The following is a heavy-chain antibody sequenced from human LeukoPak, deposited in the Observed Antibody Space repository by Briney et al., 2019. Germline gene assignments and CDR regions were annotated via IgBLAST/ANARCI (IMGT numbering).Heavy chain of an antibody. CDR2: IYPGDSDT. CDR3: ARHAHCSSTSCYDGYFDY. CDR1: GYSFTNYW. V-gene: IGHV5-51*01. Sequence: GESLKISCKGSGYSFTNYWIGWVRQMPGKGLEWMGIIYPGDSDTRYSPSFQGQVTISADKSISTAYLQWSSLKASDTAMYYCARHAHCSSTSCYDGYFDYWGQGTLVTVSS. J-gene: IGHJ4*02. D-gene: IGHD2-2*01.